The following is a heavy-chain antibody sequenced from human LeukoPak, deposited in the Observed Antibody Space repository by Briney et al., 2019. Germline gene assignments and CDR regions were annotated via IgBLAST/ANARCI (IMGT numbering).Heavy chain of an antibody. CDR2: INHSGST. D-gene: IGHD3-3*01. V-gene: IGHV4-34*01. CDR1: GGSFSGYY. Sequence: SETLSLTCAVYGGSFSGYYWSWIRQPPGKGLEWIGEINHSGSTNYNPSLKSRVTISVDKSKNHFSLKLSSVTAADTAVYYCAREDDFWSGFDYYYYMDVWGKGTTVTVSS. CDR3: AREDDFWSGFDYYYYMDV. J-gene: IGHJ6*03.